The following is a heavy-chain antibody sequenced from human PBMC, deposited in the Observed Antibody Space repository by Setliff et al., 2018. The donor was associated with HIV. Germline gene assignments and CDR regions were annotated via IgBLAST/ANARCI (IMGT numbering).Heavy chain of an antibody. J-gene: IGHJ4*02. D-gene: IGHD3-10*01. V-gene: IGHV4-59*11. CDR1: GGSISSHY. CDR2: VYHSGTGTI. Sequence: TLSLTCTVSGGSISSHYWSWIRQSPGNGLEWIGYVYHSGTGTIRYNPSLKSRVTISVDTSKSQFSLKLNSMTAADTAVYYCARGGYYYDSGSSFDSWGQGTLVTVS. CDR3: ARGGYYYDSGSSFDS.